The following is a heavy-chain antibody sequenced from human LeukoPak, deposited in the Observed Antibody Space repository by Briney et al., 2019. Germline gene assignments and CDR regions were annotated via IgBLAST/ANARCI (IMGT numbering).Heavy chain of an antibody. CDR1: GFTFSNAY. CDR3: TTDAGYSSRWYNY. D-gene: IGHD6-13*01. J-gene: IGHJ4*02. Sequence: GGSLRLSCAASGFTFSNAYMSWVRQAPGKGLERVGRIKSKTDGGTTDYAAPVKGRFTISRDDSKNTLYLQMNSLKTEDTAVYYCTTDAGYSSRWYNYWGQGTLVTVSS. V-gene: IGHV3-15*01. CDR2: IKSKTDGGTT.